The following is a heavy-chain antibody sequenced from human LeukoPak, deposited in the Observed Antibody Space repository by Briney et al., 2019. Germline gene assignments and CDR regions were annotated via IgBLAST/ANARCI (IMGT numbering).Heavy chain of an antibody. J-gene: IGHJ4*02. Sequence: SETLSLTCTVSGGSISSSSYYWGWIRQPPGKGLEWIGTIYYSGSTYYNPSLKSRVTISVDTSKNQFSLKLSSVTAADTAVYYCAGRFSEWLLDYWGQGTLVTVSS. D-gene: IGHD3-3*01. V-gene: IGHV4-39*01. CDR2: IYYSGST. CDR1: GGSISSSSYY. CDR3: AGRFSEWLLDY.